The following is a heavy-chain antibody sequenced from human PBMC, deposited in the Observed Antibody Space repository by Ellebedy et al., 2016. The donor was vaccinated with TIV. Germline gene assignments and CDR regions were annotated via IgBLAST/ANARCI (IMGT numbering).Heavy chain of an antibody. D-gene: IGHD6-19*01. CDR2: ISATSSVI. J-gene: IGHJ4*02. CDR3: ARESRSSSGY. Sequence: PGGSLRLSCAASGFTFSSNSMNWVRQAPGKGLEWVSTISATSSVIYYANSVKGRFTISRDNAKDSLHLQMNSLRAEDTAVYYCARESRSSSGYWGQGTLVTVSS. CDR1: GFTFSSNS. V-gene: IGHV3-21*04.